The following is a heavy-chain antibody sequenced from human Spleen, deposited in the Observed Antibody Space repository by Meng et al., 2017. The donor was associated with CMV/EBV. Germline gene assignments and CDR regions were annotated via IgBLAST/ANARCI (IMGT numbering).Heavy chain of an antibody. D-gene: IGHD6-19*01. CDR1: GGSISTGSYY. CDR3: ARVGQWLVRNFDY. V-gene: IGHV4-39*07. CDR2: IFHSGTT. Sequence: SETLSLTCTVSGGSISTGSYYWGWIRQPPGKGLEWIGIIFHSGTTYYNPSLKSRVTISVDTSKNQFSLKLSSVTAADTAVYYCARVGQWLVRNFDYWGQGTLVTVSS. J-gene: IGHJ4*02.